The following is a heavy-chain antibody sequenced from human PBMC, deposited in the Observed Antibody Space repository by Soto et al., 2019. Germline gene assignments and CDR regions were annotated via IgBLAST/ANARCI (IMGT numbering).Heavy chain of an antibody. J-gene: IGHJ5*02. Sequence: QVQLQESGPGLVKPSQTLSLTCTVSGGSISSGGYYWSWIRQHPGKGLEWIGYIYYSGSTYYDPSVKSRVTISVDTSNTQFSLKLSSVTAADTAVYYCASVAYYVISGRWFDPWGQGTLVTVSS. V-gene: IGHV4-31*03. CDR2: IYYSGST. CDR3: ASVAYYVISGRWFDP. D-gene: IGHD3-9*01. CDR1: GGSISSGGYY.